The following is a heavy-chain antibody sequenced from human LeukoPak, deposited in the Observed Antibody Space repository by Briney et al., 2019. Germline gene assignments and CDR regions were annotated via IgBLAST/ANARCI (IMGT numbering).Heavy chain of an antibody. Sequence: ASVKLSCTASGYTFTSYGISWVRQSPGQGLEWMGWISAYNGNTNYAQKLQGRVTMTTDTSTSTAYMELRSLRSDDTAVYYCARVPHYYGSGSSGFDYWGQEDLGSASS. D-gene: IGHD3-10*01. J-gene: IGHJ4*02. CDR3: ARVPHYYGSGSSGFDY. CDR1: GYTFTSYG. V-gene: IGHV1-18*01. CDR2: ISAYNGNT.